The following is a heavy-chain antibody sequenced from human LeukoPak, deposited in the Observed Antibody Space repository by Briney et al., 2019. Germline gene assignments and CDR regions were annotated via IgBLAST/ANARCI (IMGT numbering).Heavy chain of an antibody. J-gene: IGHJ5*02. D-gene: IGHD3-3*01. CDR2: IDPGDSDT. V-gene: IGHV5-51*01. CDR1: GYSFTSYW. CDR3: PRLCITIFGVPRGRFDR. Sequence: GESLKISCKGSGYSFTSYWIGWVRQMPGKGLEWMGIIDPGDSDTRYSPSFQGQVTISADKSISTAYLQWSSLKASDTAMYYCPRLCITIFGVPRGRFDRWSQGTLVTVSS.